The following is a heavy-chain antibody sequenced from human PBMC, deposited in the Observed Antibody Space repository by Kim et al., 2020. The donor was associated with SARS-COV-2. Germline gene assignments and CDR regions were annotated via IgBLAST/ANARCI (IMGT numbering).Heavy chain of an antibody. V-gene: IGHV4-31*03. D-gene: IGHD6-13*01. Sequence: SETLSLTCTVSGGSISSGGYYWSWIRQHPGKGLEWIGYIYYSGSTYYNPSLKSRVTISVDTSKNQFSLKLSSVTAADTAVYYCARGPPGFWYSSSPIDYWGQGTLVTVSS. J-gene: IGHJ4*02. CDR3: ARGPPGFWYSSSPIDY. CDR1: GGSISSGGYY. CDR2: IYYSGST.